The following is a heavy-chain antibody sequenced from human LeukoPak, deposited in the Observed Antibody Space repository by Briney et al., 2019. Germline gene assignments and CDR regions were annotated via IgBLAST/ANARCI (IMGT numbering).Heavy chain of an antibody. CDR1: GYSISSGYY. D-gene: IGHD3-22*01. CDR2: IYHSGST. V-gene: IGHV4-38-2*02. CDR3: ASGQGRYSYDSSGSFDY. Sequence: SETLSLTCTVSGYSISSGYYWGWIRQPPGKGLEWIGGIYHSGSTYYNSSLKSRVTISVDTSKNQFSLKLSSVTAAVTAVYYCASGQGRYSYDSSGSFDYRGQGTLVTVSS. J-gene: IGHJ4*02.